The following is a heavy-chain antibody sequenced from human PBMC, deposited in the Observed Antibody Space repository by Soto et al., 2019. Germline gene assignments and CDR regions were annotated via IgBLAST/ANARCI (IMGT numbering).Heavy chain of an antibody. J-gene: IGHJ6*02. Sequence: QVQLVQSGAEVKKPGSSVKVSGKASGDIVSSYTISWLRQAPRHGLEWMGGIIPIIDRVGYAEKYRGRVTITADKPTTTAYMELTDLRSDDTAVYYCAKGARPQAVDGSLCYYGMDVWGQGTTVTVSS. CDR1: GDIVSSYT. CDR3: AKGARPQAVDGSLCYYGMDV. D-gene: IGHD6-19*01. CDR2: IIPIIDRV. V-gene: IGHV1-69*06.